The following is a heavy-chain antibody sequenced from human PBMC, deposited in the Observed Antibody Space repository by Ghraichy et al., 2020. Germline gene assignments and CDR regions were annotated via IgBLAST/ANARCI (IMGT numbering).Heavy chain of an antibody. CDR3: ARDQYSVVAGPFDY. D-gene: IGHD2-15*01. J-gene: IGHJ4*02. CDR2: INSNGGST. Sequence: LSLTCAASAFTFSNHAMHWVRQAPGKGLEYVSGINSNGGSTYYANSVKGRFTISRDNSKNTLYLQMGSLRAEDMAVYYCARDQYSVVAGPFDYWGQGTLVTVSS. CDR1: AFTFSNHA. V-gene: IGHV3-64*01.